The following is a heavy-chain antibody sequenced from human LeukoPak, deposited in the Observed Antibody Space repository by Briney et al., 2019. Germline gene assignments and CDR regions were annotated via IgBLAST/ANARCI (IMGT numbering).Heavy chain of an antibody. Sequence: PGGSLRLSCAASGFTFSSYAMSWVRQAPGKGLEWVSAISGSGGATYYADSVKGRFTISRDNSENTLSLQMNSLRAEDTAVYYCAKRRYCSGASCRLFDFWGQGTLVTVSS. J-gene: IGHJ4*02. CDR3: AKRRYCSGASCRLFDF. D-gene: IGHD2-15*01. CDR2: ISGSGGAT. CDR1: GFTFSSYA. V-gene: IGHV3-23*01.